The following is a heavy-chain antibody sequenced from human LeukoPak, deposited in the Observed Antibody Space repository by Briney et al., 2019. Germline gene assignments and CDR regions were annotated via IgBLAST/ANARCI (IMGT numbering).Heavy chain of an antibody. Sequence: GGSLRLSCAASGFTFGHYGMHWVRQAPGKGLEWVAVIWYDGSYKYYADSVKGRFTISRDNSKSTLYLQMDNLRAEDTAVYYCARWGITAAHDAFDIWGQGTMVTVSS. CDR2: IWYDGSYK. CDR3: ARWGITAAHDAFDI. CDR1: GFTFGHYG. V-gene: IGHV3-33*01. D-gene: IGHD6-13*01. J-gene: IGHJ3*02.